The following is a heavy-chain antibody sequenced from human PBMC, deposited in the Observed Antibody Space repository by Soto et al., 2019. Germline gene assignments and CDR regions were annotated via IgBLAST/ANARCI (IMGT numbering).Heavy chain of an antibody. CDR1: GFTFSSYE. CDR3: ARVYDSDI. J-gene: IGHJ3*02. V-gene: IGHV3-48*03. CDR2: ISSCGSTI. Sequence: PGGSLRLSCAASGFTFSSYEMNWVRQAPGKGLEWVSYISSCGSTIYYADSVKGRFTISRDNAKNSLYLQMNSLRAEDTAVYYCARVYDSDIWGQGTMVTVSS.